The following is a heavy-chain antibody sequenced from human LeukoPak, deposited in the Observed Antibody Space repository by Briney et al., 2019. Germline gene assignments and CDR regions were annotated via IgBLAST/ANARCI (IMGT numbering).Heavy chain of an antibody. V-gene: IGHV3-48*01. D-gene: IGHD6-13*01. CDR2: ISSSSSTI. CDR3: ARDVIAPTGYYYMDV. CDR1: GFTFSSYS. J-gene: IGHJ6*03. Sequence: GGTLSLSCAASGFTFSSYSMNWVRQAPGKGLKWVSYISSSSSTIYYADSVKGRFTISRDNATNSLYLQMNSLRAEDTAVYYCARDVIAPTGYYYMDVWGKGTPVTVSS.